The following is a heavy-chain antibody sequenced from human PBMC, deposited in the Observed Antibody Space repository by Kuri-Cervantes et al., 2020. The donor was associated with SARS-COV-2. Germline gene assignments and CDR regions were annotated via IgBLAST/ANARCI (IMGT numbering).Heavy chain of an antibody. D-gene: IGHD3-10*01. Sequence: GESLKISCAASGFTFSSYSMNWVRQAPGKGLEWVSSISSSSSYIYYADSVKGRFTISRDNAKNSLYLQMNNLRAEDTAVYYCARLLYGSGSYYKDWGQGTLVTVSS. V-gene: IGHV3-21*01. CDR1: GFTFSSYS. J-gene: IGHJ4*02. CDR2: ISSSSSYI. CDR3: ARLLYGSGSYYKD.